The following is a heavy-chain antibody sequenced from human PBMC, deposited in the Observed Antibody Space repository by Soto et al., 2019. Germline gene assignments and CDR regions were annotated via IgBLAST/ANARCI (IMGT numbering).Heavy chain of an antibody. CDR1: GGSISGYY. D-gene: IGHD6-6*01. V-gene: IGHV4-59*12. Sequence: TSETLSLTCTVSGGSISGYYWSWIRQPPGKGLEWIGDIYYSGSTNYNPSLKSRVTISVDTSKNQFSLKLSSVTAADTAVYYCVRGLGRPSAYWGKGTLVPVSP. J-gene: IGHJ4*02. CDR2: IYYSGST. CDR3: VRGLGRPSAY.